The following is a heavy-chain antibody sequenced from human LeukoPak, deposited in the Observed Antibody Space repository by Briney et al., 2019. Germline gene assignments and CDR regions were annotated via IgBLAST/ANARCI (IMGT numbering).Heavy chain of an antibody. J-gene: IGHJ5*02. V-gene: IGHV3-9*01. CDR3: AKDMGPHYYVSGIYPYNWFDP. CDR2: IWWNRGSI. Sequence: GGSLRLSCAVSGFTFYDYAMHWVRHAPGEGVEGVSGIWWNRGSIVYADTVKGRFTISRDNAKNSLYLQMNRLRTKDTALYYCAKDMGPHYYVSGIYPYNWFDPWGQGTLVTVSS. CDR1: GFTFYDYA. D-gene: IGHD3-10*01.